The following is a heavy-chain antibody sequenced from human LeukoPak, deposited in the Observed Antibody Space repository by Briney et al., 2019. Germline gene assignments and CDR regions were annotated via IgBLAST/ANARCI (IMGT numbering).Heavy chain of an antibody. CDR3: ASGYDTFDY. V-gene: IGHV4-39*01. Sequence: SETLSLTCTVSGVSISSSSYYWGWIRQPPGKGLEWIGSIYYSGSTYYNPSLKSRVTISVDTSKNQFSLKLSSVTAADTAVYYCASGYDTFDYWGQGTLVTVSS. CDR2: IYYSGST. J-gene: IGHJ4*02. CDR1: GVSISSSSYY. D-gene: IGHD5-12*01.